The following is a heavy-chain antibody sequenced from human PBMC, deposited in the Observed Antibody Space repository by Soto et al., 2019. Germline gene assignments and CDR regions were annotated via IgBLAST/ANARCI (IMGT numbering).Heavy chain of an antibody. CDR1: VYSISSGYY. D-gene: IGHD3-3*01. CDR3: ARGARRFFVWLTPYHSYGIVV. J-gene: IGHJ6*02. Sequence: TLALTCAVSVYSISSGYYWGWIRQPPGKGLEWIGSIYHSGSTYYNPSLKSRVTISVDTSKNQFSLKLSSVTAADTAVYYCARGARRFFVWLTPYHSYGIVVQGQAPTLTVS. V-gene: IGHV4-38-2*01. CDR2: IYHSGST.